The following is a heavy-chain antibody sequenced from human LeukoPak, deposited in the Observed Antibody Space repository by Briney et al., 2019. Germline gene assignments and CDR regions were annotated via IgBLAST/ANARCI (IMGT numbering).Heavy chain of an antibody. V-gene: IGHV3-53*01. CDR2: ATSAGST. CDR3: ARDMSPWESKNPDAFDI. D-gene: IGHD1-26*01. J-gene: IGHJ3*02. Sequence: SPVQPLGSASVATSAGSTYYADSVRGRFTISRDNSKNTLYLQMNGLRAGDTAVYYCARDMSPWESKNPDAFDIWGQGTMVTVSS.